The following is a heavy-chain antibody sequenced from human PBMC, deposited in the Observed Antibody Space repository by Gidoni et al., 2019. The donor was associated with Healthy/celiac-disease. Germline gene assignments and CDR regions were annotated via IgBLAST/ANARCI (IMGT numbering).Heavy chain of an antibody. CDR2: IYYSGST. J-gene: IGHJ5*02. D-gene: IGHD3-3*01. CDR1: GASISRSSYY. CDR3: ASGFGITIFGVAIGWFDP. V-gene: IGHV4-39*01. Sequence: QLQLQESGPGLVKPSETLSLTCNVTGASISRSSYYWGWIRQPPGKGLEWIGSIYYSGSTYYNPALKSRVTISVDTSKTQFSLKLSSVTAADTAVYYCASGFGITIFGVAIGWFDPWGQGTLVTVSS.